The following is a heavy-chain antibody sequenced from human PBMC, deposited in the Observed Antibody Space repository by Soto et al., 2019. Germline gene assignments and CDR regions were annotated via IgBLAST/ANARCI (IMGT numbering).Heavy chain of an antibody. J-gene: IGHJ4*02. CDR3: ARVDY. CDR1: GXTFSRVS. V-gene: IGHV3-21*04. CDR2: ISSASSET. Sequence: GSLRLSCAASGXTFSRVSMNWVRQVPGKGLEWVASISSASSETWYADSVKGLFIISRDNAQNSLFLQMNTLRPEDSAIYYCARVDYWGPGTQVTVSS.